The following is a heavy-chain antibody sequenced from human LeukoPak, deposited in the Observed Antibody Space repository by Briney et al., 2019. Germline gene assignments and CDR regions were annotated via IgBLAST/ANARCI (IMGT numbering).Heavy chain of an antibody. CDR2: ISGSGGST. Sequence: GGSLRLSCAASGFTFSSYAMSWVRQAPGKGLEWVSAISGSGGSTYYADSVKGRFTISRDNSKNTLYLQMNSLRAEDTAVYYCAKAPVLRYSPPEDYWGQGTLVTVSS. CDR1: GFTFSSYA. J-gene: IGHJ4*02. D-gene: IGHD3-9*01. CDR3: AKAPVLRYSPPEDY. V-gene: IGHV3-23*01.